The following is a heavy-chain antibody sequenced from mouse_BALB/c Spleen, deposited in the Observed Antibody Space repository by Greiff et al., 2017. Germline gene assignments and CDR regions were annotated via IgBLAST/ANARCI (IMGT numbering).Heavy chain of an antibody. D-gene: IGHD3-3*01. CDR3: ARSGLDAMDY. CDR2: ISSGSSTI. J-gene: IGHJ4*01. CDR1: GFTFSSFG. Sequence: EVKVVESGGGLVQPGGSRKLSCAASGFTFSSFGMHWVRQAPEKGLEWVAYISSGSSTIYYADTVKGRFTISRDNPKNTLFLQMTSLRSEDTAMYYCARSGLDAMDYWGQGTSVTVSS. V-gene: IGHV5-17*02.